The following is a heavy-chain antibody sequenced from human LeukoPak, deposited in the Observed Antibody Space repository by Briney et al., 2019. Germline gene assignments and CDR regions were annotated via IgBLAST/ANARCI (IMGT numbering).Heavy chain of an antibody. V-gene: IGHV4-61*02. Sequence: SETLSLTCTVSGGSISSGSYYWSWIRQPAGKGLEWIGRIYTSGSTNYNPSLKSRVTISVDKSKNQFSLRLSSVTAADTAVYYCARGPGYSSGWPTFDYWGQGTLVTVSS. CDR2: IYTSGST. D-gene: IGHD6-19*01. CDR1: GGSISSGSYY. CDR3: ARGPGYSSGWPTFDY. J-gene: IGHJ4*02.